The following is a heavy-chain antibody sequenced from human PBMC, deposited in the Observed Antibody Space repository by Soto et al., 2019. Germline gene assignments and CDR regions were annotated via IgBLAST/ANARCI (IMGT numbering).Heavy chain of an antibody. Sequence: ASVKVSCKASGYTFTGYYMHWVRQAPGQGLEWMGWINPNSGGTNYAQKFQGRVTMTRDTSISTAYMELSRLRSDDTAVYYCAREDVNPSGPIYGMDVCGQGTTVTVYS. CDR1: GYTFTGYY. J-gene: IGHJ6*02. V-gene: IGHV1-2*02. CDR2: INPNSGGT. CDR3: AREDVNPSGPIYGMDV. D-gene: IGHD3-10*01.